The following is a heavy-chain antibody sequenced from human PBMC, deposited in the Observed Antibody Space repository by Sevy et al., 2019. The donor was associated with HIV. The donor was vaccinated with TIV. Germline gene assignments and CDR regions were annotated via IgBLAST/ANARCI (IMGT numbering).Heavy chain of an antibody. CDR2: IKSDGGTA. CDR3: TTYYDSTGYYLYLDFDY. CDR1: ESIVTNAW. D-gene: IGHD3-22*01. Sequence: GGSLRLSCAASESIVTNAWMSWVRQAPGKGLEWVGRIKSDGGTADYASNLKGRFTISRDASENMLYLQMHSLKSEDTAVYYCTTYYDSTGYYLYLDFDYWGQGTWVTVSS. V-gene: IGHV3-15*01. J-gene: IGHJ4*02.